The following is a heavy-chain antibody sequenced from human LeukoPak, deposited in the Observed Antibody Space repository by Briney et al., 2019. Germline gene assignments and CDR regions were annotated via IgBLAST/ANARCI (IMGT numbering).Heavy chain of an antibody. Sequence: GGSLRLSCAASGFTFSSYAMSWVRQAPGKGLEWVSAISGSGGSTYYADSVKGRFTISRDNSKNTLYLQMNSLRAEDTAVYFCARKSLWFKYYDYWGQGMLVTVSS. V-gene: IGHV3-23*01. CDR2: ISGSGGST. J-gene: IGHJ4*02. D-gene: IGHD3-10*01. CDR1: GFTFSSYA. CDR3: ARKSLWFKYYDY.